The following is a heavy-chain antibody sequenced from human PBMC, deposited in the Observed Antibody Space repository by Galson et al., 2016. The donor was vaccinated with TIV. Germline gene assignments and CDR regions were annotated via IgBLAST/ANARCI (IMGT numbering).Heavy chain of an antibody. D-gene: IGHD2/OR15-2a*01. J-gene: IGHJ4*01. CDR3: ARASFRGFDH. Sequence: SLRLSCAASGFTFTSYSINWVRQTPGKGLEWVSYITSSSSTIYYAESVRGRFTISRDNAMNSLFLHMNSLRVEDTAVYYCARASFRGFDHWGHGTLVAVSS. V-gene: IGHV3-48*04. CDR2: ITSSSSTI. CDR1: GFTFTSYS.